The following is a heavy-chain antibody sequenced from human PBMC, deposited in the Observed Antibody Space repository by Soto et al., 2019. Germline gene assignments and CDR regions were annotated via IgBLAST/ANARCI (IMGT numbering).Heavy chain of an antibody. CDR2: ILPIFGTA. CDR1: EGTFSSYA. CDR3: AMDSSGYGY. Sequence: VKVACKASEGTFSSYAISWVRQDPGQALEWMRGILPIFGTANYAQKFQGRVTITADKSTSTAYMELSSLRSEDTAVYYCAMDSSGYGYWGQVTLVTVSS. V-gene: IGHV1-69*06. J-gene: IGHJ4*02. D-gene: IGHD3-22*01.